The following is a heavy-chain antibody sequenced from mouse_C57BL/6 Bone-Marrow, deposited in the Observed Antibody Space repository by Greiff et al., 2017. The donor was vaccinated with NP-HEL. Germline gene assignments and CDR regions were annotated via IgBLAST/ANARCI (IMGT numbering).Heavy chain of an antibody. CDR3: ARITTVVATDYYAMDY. J-gene: IGHJ4*01. Sequence: EVQLQQSGPGLVKPSQSLSLTCSATGYSITSGYYWNWIRQFPGNKLEWMGYISYDGSNNYNPSLKNRISITRDTSKNQFFLKLNSVTTEDTATYYCARITTVVATDYYAMDYWGQGTSVTVSS. CDR1: GYSITSGYY. CDR2: ISYDGSN. V-gene: IGHV3-6*01. D-gene: IGHD1-1*01.